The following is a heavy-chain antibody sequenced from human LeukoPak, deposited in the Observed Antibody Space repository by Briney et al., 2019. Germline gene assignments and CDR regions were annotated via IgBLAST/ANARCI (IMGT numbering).Heavy chain of an antibody. CDR3: ARDHSVRDEAWWFNP. Sequence: ASVKVSCNASGYTFTSYGISWVRQAPGQGPEWMGVISPSGGSTIYAQKFKGRVTLTRDMSTSTDYLELSSLRSEDTAVYYCARDHSVRDEAWWFNPWGQGTLVTVSS. CDR1: GYTFTSYG. CDR2: ISPSGGST. J-gene: IGHJ5*02. V-gene: IGHV1-46*01. D-gene: IGHD5-24*01.